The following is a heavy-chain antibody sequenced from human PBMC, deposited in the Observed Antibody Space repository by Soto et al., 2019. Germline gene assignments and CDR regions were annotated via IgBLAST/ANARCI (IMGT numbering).Heavy chain of an antibody. CDR3: ARVVRGVVNWFDP. D-gene: IGHD3-10*01. CDR2: IATYNSTR. Sequence: HLVQSGPEVKKPGASITVSCKTSGDTFPNFGLSWVRQAPGQGLEWMGWIATYNSTRNYAQKFQGRLTLTTDTSTSTAYMELKNLGYDDTAVYYCARVVRGVVNWFDPWGQGTLVTVSS. V-gene: IGHV1-18*01. CDR1: GDTFPNFG. J-gene: IGHJ5*02.